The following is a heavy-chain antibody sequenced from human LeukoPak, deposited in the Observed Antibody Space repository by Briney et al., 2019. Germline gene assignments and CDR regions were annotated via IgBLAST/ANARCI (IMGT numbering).Heavy chain of an antibody. D-gene: IGHD3-22*01. V-gene: IGHV4-4*02. CDR3: ARNAGYSDLNY. Sequence: SETLSITCTVSGDSFSSNNYWTWVRQPPGKGLEWIGEIYRSGATNYSPSLRGRVTVSLDKSKNQFSLRLNSVTAADTAIYYCARNAGYSDLNYWGQGVLVTVSS. CDR1: GDSFSSNNY. CDR2: IYRSGAT. J-gene: IGHJ4*02.